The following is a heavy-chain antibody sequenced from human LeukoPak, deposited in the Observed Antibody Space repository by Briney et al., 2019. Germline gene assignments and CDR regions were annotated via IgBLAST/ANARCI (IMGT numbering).Heavy chain of an antibody. V-gene: IGHV4-39*01. CDR3: ARRREAVAGTGTFDI. CDR2: FYYSGST. J-gene: IGHJ3*02. D-gene: IGHD6-19*01. Sequence: PSETLSLTCTVSGGFISSRSYYWGWIRQPPGKGLEWIGSFYYSGSTYYNPSLKSRFTISVDTSKNQFSLKLRSVTATDTAMYYCARRREAVAGTGTFDIWGQGTMVTVFS. CDR1: GGFISSRSYY.